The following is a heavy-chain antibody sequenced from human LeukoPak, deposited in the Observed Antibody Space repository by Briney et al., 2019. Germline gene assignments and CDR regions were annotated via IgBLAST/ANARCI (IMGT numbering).Heavy chain of an antibody. D-gene: IGHD2-2*01. V-gene: IGHV1-24*01. CDR3: ATDQPLNCSSTSCYHHYYYYMDV. CDR2: FDPEDGET. Sequence: ASVKVSCKVSGYTLTELSMHWVRQAPGKGLEWMGGFDPEDGETIYVQKFQGRVTMTEDTSTDTAYMELSSLRSEDTAVYYCATDQPLNCSSTSCYHHYYYYMDVWGKGTTVTVSS. J-gene: IGHJ6*03. CDR1: GYTLTELS.